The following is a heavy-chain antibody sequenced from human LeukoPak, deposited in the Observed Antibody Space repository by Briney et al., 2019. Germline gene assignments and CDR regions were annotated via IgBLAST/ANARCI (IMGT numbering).Heavy chain of an antibody. V-gene: IGHV1-2*06. J-gene: IGHJ3*02. D-gene: IGHD3-22*01. CDR2: INPNNGGT. Sequence: ASVKVSCKASGYTFTGYYIHWVRQAPGQGLEWMGRINPNNGGTNYAQKFQGRVTITRDMSMSTAYMELSRLRFDDTAVYYCAGEDNSSGYRLFNTWGKGTMVTV. CDR1: GYTFTGYY. CDR3: AGEDNSSGYRLFNT.